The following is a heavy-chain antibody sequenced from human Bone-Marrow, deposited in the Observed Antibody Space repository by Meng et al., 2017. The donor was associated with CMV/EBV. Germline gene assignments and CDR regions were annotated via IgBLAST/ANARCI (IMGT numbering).Heavy chain of an antibody. CDR1: GFTFSSYW. D-gene: IGHD3-3*01. J-gene: IGHJ6*02. CDR3: ARGGTDFWSGYYGYYGMDV. V-gene: IGHV3-48*04. Sequence: GESLKISCAASGFTFSSYWMHWVRQAPGKGLEWISYISSSNSTIYYAESVKGRFTISRDNAKNSLYLQVNSLRVEDTAVYYCARGGTDFWSGYYGYYGMDVWGQGTTVTVSS. CDR2: ISSSNSTI.